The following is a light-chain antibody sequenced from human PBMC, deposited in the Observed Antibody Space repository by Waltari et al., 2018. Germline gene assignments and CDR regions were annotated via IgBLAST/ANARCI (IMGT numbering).Light chain of an antibody. CDR1: SSHIGSNF. CDR3: TSYITTRGDWV. J-gene: IGLJ3*02. CDR2: RNN. V-gene: IGLV1-47*01. Sequence: QSVLTQPPSASVVPGQRVTISCSVSSSHIGSNFICWYQHLPGTAPKLLIYRNNQRPSGVPDRFSGSKSGTSASLAISGLLSEDEADYYCTSYITTRGDWVFGGGTKLTVL.